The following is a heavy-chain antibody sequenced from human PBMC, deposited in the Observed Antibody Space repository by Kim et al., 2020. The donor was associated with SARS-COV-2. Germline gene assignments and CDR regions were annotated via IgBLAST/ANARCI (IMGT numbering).Heavy chain of an antibody. Sequence: SETLSLTCTVSGGSISGGGYYWTWIRQHPGKGLEWIGYIYNSGSTSYNPSLKSRITISMDTSRNQFSLNLRSVTAADTAVFYCARERIPLAGKPTGGVDVWGQGTTVTVSS. CDR2: IYNSGST. CDR3: ARERIPLAGKPTGGVDV. J-gene: IGHJ6*02. CDR1: GGSISGGGYY. V-gene: IGHV4-31*03. D-gene: IGHD6-19*01.